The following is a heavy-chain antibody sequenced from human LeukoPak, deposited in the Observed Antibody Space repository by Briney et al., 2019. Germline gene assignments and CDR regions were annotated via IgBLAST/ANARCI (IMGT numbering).Heavy chain of an antibody. CDR3: ARVAGCHWFDP. D-gene: IGHD6-19*01. V-gene: IGHV3-23*01. J-gene: IGHJ5*02. CDR1: GFTFSSYD. CDR2: IRPSGDNT. Sequence: GGSLRLSCAASGFTFSSYDMTWVRQAPGRGLEWVSSIRPSGDNTYYGDSVKGRFTISRDNSKNTVYLQMNNMRVDDTAVYYCARVAGCHWFDPWGQGTLVTVSS.